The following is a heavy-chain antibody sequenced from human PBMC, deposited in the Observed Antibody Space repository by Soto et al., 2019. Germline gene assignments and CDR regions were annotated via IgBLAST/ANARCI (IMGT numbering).Heavy chain of an antibody. CDR3: VRRVSGNYDY. J-gene: IGHJ4*02. CDR2: ISSNGGTK. D-gene: IGHD1-7*01. V-gene: IGHV3-64*01. Sequence: EVQLAESGGGMVQPGGSLRLSCVASGFTFSSYDMHWVRQAPGKGLEYVSSISSNGGTKYYGNSVKGRFTISRDNSKNTLYFQMGSLRAEDRAVYYCVRRVSGNYDYWGQGTLVTVSS. CDR1: GFTFSSYD.